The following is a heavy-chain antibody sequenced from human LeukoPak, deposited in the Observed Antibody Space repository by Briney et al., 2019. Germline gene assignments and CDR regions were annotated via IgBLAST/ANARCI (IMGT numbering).Heavy chain of an antibody. D-gene: IGHD7-27*01. Sequence: SRTLSLTCGISGDSVSSNSAAWNWIRQSPSRGLEWLGRTYYRSKWYSHYAVSVKSRITINPDTSKNQFSLQLNSVTPEDTAVYYCARLTGDLGGPWGQGTLVTVSS. CDR3: ARLTGDLGGP. CDR2: TYYRSKWYS. V-gene: IGHV6-1*01. CDR1: GDSVSSNSAA. J-gene: IGHJ5*02.